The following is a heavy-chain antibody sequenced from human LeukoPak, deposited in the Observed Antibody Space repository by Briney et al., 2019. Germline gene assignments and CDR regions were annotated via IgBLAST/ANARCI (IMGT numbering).Heavy chain of an antibody. Sequence: GASVKVSCKASGYTFTSYGISWVRQAPGQGLEWMGWISAYNGNTNYAQKLQGRVTMTTDTSTSTAYMELRSLRSDDTAVYYCARVKVPLHYYGLCMDVRGQGTTVTVSS. J-gene: IGHJ6*02. CDR1: GYTFTSYG. D-gene: IGHD3-10*01. CDR2: ISAYNGNT. V-gene: IGHV1-18*01. CDR3: ARVKVPLHYYGLCMDV.